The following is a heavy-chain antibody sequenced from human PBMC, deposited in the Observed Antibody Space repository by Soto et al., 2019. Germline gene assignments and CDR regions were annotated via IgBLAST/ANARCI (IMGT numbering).Heavy chain of an antibody. Sequence: SVKVSCKASGGTFNSYGISWVRQAPGQGLDWMGVIIPLYGTANYAQKFQGRVTITADESTSTAYMELSSLRSEDTAVYYCARAPDSSGYYDLFDYWGQGTLVTVSS. J-gene: IGHJ4*02. CDR2: IIPLYGTA. CDR1: GGTFNSYG. CDR3: ARAPDSSGYYDLFDY. V-gene: IGHV1-69*13. D-gene: IGHD3-22*01.